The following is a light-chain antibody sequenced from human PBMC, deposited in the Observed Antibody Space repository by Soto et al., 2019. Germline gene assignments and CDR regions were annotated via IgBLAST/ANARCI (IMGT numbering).Light chain of an antibody. Sequence: EIVLTQSPGTLSLSPGERATLSCRASQSVSSSYLAWYQQKPGQAPRLLIYGASSRATGIPDRFSGSGSGTDFTLTISSLEPEAFAVYYCQQDYSSRFTFGPGTKVDIK. V-gene: IGKV3-20*01. J-gene: IGKJ3*01. CDR1: QSVSSSY. CDR2: GAS. CDR3: QQDYSSRFT.